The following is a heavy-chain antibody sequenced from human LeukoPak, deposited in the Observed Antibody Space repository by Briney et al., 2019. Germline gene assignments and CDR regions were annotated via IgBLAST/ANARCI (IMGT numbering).Heavy chain of an antibody. V-gene: IGHV1-46*01. Sequence: GASVKVSCKASGYTFTSYYIHWVRQAPGQGLEWMGMINPSRGSTSYAQKFQGGLTMTRDTSTSTVYMELSSRRSEDTAVYYCTRGVQLERRYYNWFDPWGQGTLVTVSS. CDR1: GYTFTSYY. CDR2: INPSRGST. D-gene: IGHD1-1*01. J-gene: IGHJ5*02. CDR3: TRGVQLERRYYNWFDP.